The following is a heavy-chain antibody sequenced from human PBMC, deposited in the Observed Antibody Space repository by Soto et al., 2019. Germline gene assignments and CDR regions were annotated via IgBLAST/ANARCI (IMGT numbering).Heavy chain of an antibody. D-gene: IGHD3-22*01. J-gene: IGHJ4*02. Sequence: ASVKVSCNASGYTFSSYCITWVRQPPGQGPEWMGWISTYNGNTNYAQKFQGRVTLTTDTFTSTTNMELTSLTSDDTAVYYCARDRDSSGSLSGYWGQGTLVTVSS. V-gene: IGHV1-18*01. CDR1: GYTFSSYC. CDR3: ARDRDSSGSLSGY. CDR2: ISTYNGNT.